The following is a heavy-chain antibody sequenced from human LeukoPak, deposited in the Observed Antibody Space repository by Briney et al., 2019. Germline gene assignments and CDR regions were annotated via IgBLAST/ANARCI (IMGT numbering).Heavy chain of an antibody. CDR2: IYPGDSDT. V-gene: IGHV5-51*01. D-gene: IGHD3-22*01. J-gene: IGHJ6*02. CDR1: GYSFTSYW. Sequence: GESLKISCQGSGYSFTSYWIAWVRQMPRKGLEWMGIIYPGDSDTRYSPSFQGQVTISADKSISTAYLQWSSLKASDTAMYYCARRNYYDSSGYYLRNGMDVWGQGTTVTVSS. CDR3: ARRNYYDSSGYYLRNGMDV.